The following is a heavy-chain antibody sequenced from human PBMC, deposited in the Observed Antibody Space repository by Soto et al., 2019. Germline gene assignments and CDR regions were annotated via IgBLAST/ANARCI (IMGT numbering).Heavy chain of an antibody. CDR3: VKDRYVDY. V-gene: IGHV3-64D*06. Sequence: SLRLSCSVFGFAFSNYAMHWVRQAPGKGLQYVSSISSNGGSTYYADSVKGRFTISRDNSKNTLYLQMSSLRLEDTAVYYCVKDRYVDYWGQGSLVTVSS. J-gene: IGHJ4*02. CDR1: GFAFSNYA. CDR2: ISSNGGST.